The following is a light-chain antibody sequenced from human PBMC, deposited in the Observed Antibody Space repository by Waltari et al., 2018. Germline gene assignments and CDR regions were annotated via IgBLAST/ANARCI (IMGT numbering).Light chain of an antibody. CDR2: DAS. J-gene: IGKJ2*01. CDR1: QNVNNN. Sequence: EKVMTQSPATLSVSPGERATLSCRASQNVNNNLAWYRQKPGQAPRLLIYDASTRATVIPARFSGGGSGTEFTLSISSLQSEDFAVYYCQQYDNWPLTFGQGTKLEIK. V-gene: IGKV3-15*01. CDR3: QQYDNWPLT.